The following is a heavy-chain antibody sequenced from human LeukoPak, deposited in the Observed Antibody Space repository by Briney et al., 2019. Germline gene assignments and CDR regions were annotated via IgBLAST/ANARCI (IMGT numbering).Heavy chain of an antibody. Sequence: SETLSLTCAVYGGSFSGYYWSWIRQPPGKGLEWIGEINHSGSTNYNPSLKSRVTISVDTSKNQFSLKLSSVTAADTAVYYCARGFRGSIERFLEWLLSTPYYFDYWGQGTLVTVSS. V-gene: IGHV4-34*01. CDR1: GGSFSGYY. CDR3: ARGFRGSIERFLEWLLSTPYYFDY. CDR2: INHSGST. D-gene: IGHD3-3*01. J-gene: IGHJ4*02.